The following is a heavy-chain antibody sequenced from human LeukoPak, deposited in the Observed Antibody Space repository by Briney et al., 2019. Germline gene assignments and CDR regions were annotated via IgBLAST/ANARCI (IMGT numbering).Heavy chain of an antibody. CDR3: TKYMTPDTVAAIPPFDY. CDR2: VTGIVGRT. CDR1: GFGFSSYA. Sequence: GGSLRLSCAASGFGFSSYAVSWVRQGPGKGLEWVSSVTGIVGRTYYADSVDGRFTISRDNSKSTVYLQMNSLRAEDTAVCYCTKYMTPDTVAAIPPFDYWGQGTLVTVSS. D-gene: IGHD5-12*01. V-gene: IGHV3-23*01. J-gene: IGHJ4*02.